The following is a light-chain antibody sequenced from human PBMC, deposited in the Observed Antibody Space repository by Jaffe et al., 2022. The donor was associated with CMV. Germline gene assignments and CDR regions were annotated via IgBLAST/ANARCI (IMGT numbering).Light chain of an antibody. J-gene: IGKJ5*01. Sequence: AIRITQSPSSLSASTGDRVTITCRASQGISSYLAWYQQKPGKAPKLLIYAASTLQSGVPSRFSGSGSGTDFTLTISCLQSEDFATYYCQQYYSPSITFGQGTRLEIK. V-gene: IGKV1-8*01. CDR2: AAS. CDR1: QGISSY. CDR3: QQYYSPSIT.